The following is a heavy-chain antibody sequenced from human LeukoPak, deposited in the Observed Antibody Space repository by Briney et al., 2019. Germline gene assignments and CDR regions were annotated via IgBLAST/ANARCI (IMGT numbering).Heavy chain of an antibody. CDR2: IYYSGST. CDR1: GGSISSSSYY. Sequence: SETLSLTCTVSGGSISSSSYYWGWIRQPPGKGLEWIGSIYYSGSTYYNPSLKSRVTTSVDTSKNQFSLKLSSVTAADTAVYYCARSYSSSPYDYWGQGTLVTVSS. D-gene: IGHD6-6*01. V-gene: IGHV4-39*01. CDR3: ARSYSSSPYDY. J-gene: IGHJ4*02.